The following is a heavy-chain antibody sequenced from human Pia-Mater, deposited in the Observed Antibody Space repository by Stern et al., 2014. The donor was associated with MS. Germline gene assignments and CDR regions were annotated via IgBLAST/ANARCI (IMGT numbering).Heavy chain of an antibody. J-gene: IGHJ4*02. CDR1: GYTFSTYA. CDR3: AREVRRGDY. CDR2: INTNTGNP. D-gene: IGHD3-10*01. V-gene: IGHV7-4-1*02. Sequence: QVQLVQSGSELKKPGASVKVSCKASGYTFSTYAMNWVRQAPGQGLEWMGRINTNTGNPTAAHGFTGWVVFSLDTTVSPAYLLISSLKAEDTAVYYCAREVRRGDYWGQGTLVTVSS.